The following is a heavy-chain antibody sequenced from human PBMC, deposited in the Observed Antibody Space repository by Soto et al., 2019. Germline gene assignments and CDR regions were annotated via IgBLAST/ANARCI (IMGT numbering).Heavy chain of an antibody. J-gene: IGHJ5*02. V-gene: IGHV2-5*08. CDR2: IYWDDDK. D-gene: IGHD4-17*01. CDR3: AHRSYGDFDP. CDR1: GGSISSSNW. Sequence: TLSLPCAVSGGSISSSNWWSWVRQPPGKGLEWLALIYWDDDKRYSPSLKSRLTITKDTSKNQVVLTMTNMDPVDTATYYCAHRSYGDFDPWGQGTLVTVSS.